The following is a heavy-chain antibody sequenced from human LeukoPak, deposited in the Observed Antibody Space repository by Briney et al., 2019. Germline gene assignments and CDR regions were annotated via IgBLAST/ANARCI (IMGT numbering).Heavy chain of an antibody. CDR2: IYYSGST. CDR3: ARVNIAAAGTFQPQFDY. D-gene: IGHD6-13*01. V-gene: IGHV4-39*07. J-gene: IGHJ4*02. CDR1: GGSISSSSYY. Sequence: PSETLSLTCTVSGGSISSSSYYWGWIRQPPGKGLEWIGSIYYSGSTYYNPSLKSRVTISVDTSKNQFSLKLSSVTAADTAVYYCARVNIAAAGTFQPQFDYWGQGTLVTVSS.